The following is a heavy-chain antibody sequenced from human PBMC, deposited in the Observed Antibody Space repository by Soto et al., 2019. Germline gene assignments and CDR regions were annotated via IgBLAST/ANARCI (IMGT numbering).Heavy chain of an antibody. CDR1: GFTSTTSR. Sequence: EVQLVESGGGLVQPGGSLRLSCAASGFTSTTSRMTWVRQAAGKGLEWVATINHDGSENGYLDSVKGRFTISRDNAKNSLYLEMSSLRAEDTALYYCAREGYWGQGPLVTVSS. CDR3: AREGY. J-gene: IGHJ4*02. V-gene: IGHV3-7*01. CDR2: INHDGSEN.